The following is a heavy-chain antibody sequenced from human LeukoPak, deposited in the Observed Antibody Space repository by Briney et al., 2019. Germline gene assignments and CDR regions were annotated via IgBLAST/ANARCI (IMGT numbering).Heavy chain of an antibody. CDR3: ARGKGNYDILTGYYPLDY. Sequence: ASVKVSCKASGYTFTSYDINWVRQATGQGLEWMGWMNPNSGNTGYAQKSQGRVTMTRNTSISTAYMELSSLRSEDTAVYYCARGKGNYDILTGYYPLDYWGQGTLVTVSS. V-gene: IGHV1-8*01. CDR2: MNPNSGNT. D-gene: IGHD3-9*01. CDR1: GYTFTSYD. J-gene: IGHJ4*02.